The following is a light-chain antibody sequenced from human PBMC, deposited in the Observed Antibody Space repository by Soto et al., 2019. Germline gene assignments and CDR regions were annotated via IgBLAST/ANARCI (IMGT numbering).Light chain of an antibody. CDR3: RSDTSSKTLV. CDR2: EVS. Sequence: QSALTQPASVSGSPGQSITISCTGTSSDVGAYNYVSWYQQHPGKAPKLMIFEVSDRPSGVSNRFSGSKSGNTASLTISGLHAEAEADYYCRSDTSSKTLVFGGGAKLTVL. CDR1: SSDVGAYNY. V-gene: IGLV2-14*01. J-gene: IGLJ2*01.